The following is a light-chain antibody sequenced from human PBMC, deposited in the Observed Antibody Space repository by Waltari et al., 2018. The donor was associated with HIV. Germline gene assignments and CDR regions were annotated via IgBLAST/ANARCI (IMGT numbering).Light chain of an antibody. V-gene: IGLV2-23*02. Sequence: QSALTQPASVSGSPGQSITISCTGTSSDIGGYDIVSWFQQHPGQAPKVMIYEVTKRPSGVSNRFAGSKSGNTASLTISGLQAEDEADYYCCSYAGGTTSVFGGGTKLTVL. J-gene: IGLJ3*02. CDR1: SSDIGGYDI. CDR2: EVT. CDR3: CSYAGGTTSV.